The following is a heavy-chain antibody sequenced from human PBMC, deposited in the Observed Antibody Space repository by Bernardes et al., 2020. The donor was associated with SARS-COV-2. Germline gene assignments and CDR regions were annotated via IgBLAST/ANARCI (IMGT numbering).Heavy chain of an antibody. D-gene: IGHD4-17*01. J-gene: IGHJ4*02. CDR2: IDWDEDK. V-gene: IGHV2-70*01. CDR1: GFSLSPSGMC. CDR3: ARIGETTLTTVGPFDY. Sequence: SGTTLWKPTQTLALTCPLSGFSLSPSGMCVSWIRQPPGKALEWRALIDWDEDKYYSTSLKTRLTIPKDTSKNQVVLTMTNMDPVDTATYYCARIGETTLTTVGPFDYWGQGTLVTVSS.